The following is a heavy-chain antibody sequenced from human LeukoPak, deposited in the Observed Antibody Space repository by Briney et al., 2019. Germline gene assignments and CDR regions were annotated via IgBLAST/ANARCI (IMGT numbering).Heavy chain of an antibody. CDR1: GYTLTGYY. D-gene: IGHD6-13*01. Sequence: GASVKVSCKASGYTLTGYYMHWVRQAPGQGLEWMGRINPNSGGTNYAQKFQGRVTMTRDTSISTAYMELSRLRSDDTAVYYCAREAAAAGHYYYYMDVWGKGTTVTVSS. CDR2: INPNSGGT. J-gene: IGHJ6*03. V-gene: IGHV1-2*06. CDR3: AREAAAAGHYYYYMDV.